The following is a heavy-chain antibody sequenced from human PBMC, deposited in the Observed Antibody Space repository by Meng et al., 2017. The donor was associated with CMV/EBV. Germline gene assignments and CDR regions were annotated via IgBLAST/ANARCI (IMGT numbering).Heavy chain of an antibody. V-gene: IGHV3-9*01. D-gene: IGHD2-2*01. CDR2: ISWNRGNI. Sequence: GGSLRLSCAASGFNFDNCAMHWVRQVPGKGLEWVSGISWNRGNIDYADSVKGRFTISRDNAKKSLYLEMNSLRPEDTALYYCVKLYGPAALRGFDVWGQGTMVTVSS. CDR3: VKLYGPAALRGFDV. J-gene: IGHJ3*01. CDR1: GFNFDNCA.